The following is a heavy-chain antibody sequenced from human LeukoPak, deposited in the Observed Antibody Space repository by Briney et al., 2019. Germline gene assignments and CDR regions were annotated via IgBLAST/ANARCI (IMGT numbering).Heavy chain of an antibody. CDR1: GFTISTYW. J-gene: IGHJ4*02. CDR3: ARDWFHAIDY. CDR2: IRSDGSDT. Sequence: GGSLRLSCEASGFTISTYWMHWARQAPGEGLVWVSRIRSDGSDTRYAESVKGRFTISRDNAKNTLYLQMNSLRAEDTAVYYCARDWFHAIDYWGQGTLVTVSS. D-gene: IGHD2/OR15-2a*01. V-gene: IGHV3-74*01.